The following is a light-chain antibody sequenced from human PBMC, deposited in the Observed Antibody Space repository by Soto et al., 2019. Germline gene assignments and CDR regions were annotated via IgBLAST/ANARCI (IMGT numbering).Light chain of an antibody. CDR1: QSVSWS. CDR2: SSS. CDR3: QQYNNWSRT. V-gene: IGKV3-15*01. Sequence: ILLTQSPSTLAWSPGERATLSCRASQSVSWSFAWYQQKPGQSPRLLIYSSSNRATGIPARFRGSGSGTQFTLTITTLQSQDFAVYYCQQYNNWSRTFGGGTKVDIK. J-gene: IGKJ4*01.